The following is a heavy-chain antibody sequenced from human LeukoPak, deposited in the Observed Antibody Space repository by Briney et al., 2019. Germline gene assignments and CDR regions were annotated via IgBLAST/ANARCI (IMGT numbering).Heavy chain of an antibody. CDR2: ISSSSSYI. D-gene: IGHD3-22*01. CDR1: RFTFSSYS. V-gene: IGHV3-21*01. CDR3: AGNYYDSSGPWGTDY. Sequence: GGSLRLSCAASRFTFSSYSMTWVRQAPGKGLEWVSSISSSSSYIYYADSVKGRFTISRDNAKNSLYLQMNSLRAEDTAVYYCAGNYYDSSGPWGTDYWGQGTLVTVSS. J-gene: IGHJ4*02.